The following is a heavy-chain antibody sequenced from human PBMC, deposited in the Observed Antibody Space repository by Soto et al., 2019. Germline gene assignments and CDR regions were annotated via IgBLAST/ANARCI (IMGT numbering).Heavy chain of an antibody. CDR1: GFSFSSYG. CDR3: VAGQYFFDY. D-gene: IGHD6-19*01. CDR2: ISYDGSNK. J-gene: IGHJ4*02. Sequence: QVQLLESGGGVVQPGRSLRLSCAASGFSFSSYGMQWVRQAPGKGLEWVAVISYDGSNKYYADSVKDRFTISRDNSKKTLYLQMNSLRADDTAVYYCVAGQYFFDYCGQGTLVTVSS. V-gene: IGHV3-30*03.